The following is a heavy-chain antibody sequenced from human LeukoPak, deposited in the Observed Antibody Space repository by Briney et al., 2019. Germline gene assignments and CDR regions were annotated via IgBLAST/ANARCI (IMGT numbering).Heavy chain of an antibody. CDR3: ARAPTVLVGYCSSSSCQADY. Sequence: GGSLRLSCAASGYTFSSYSMNWVRQAPGKGLEWVSAISGDSRYIYYADSVRGRFTISRDNAENSLYLQMHSLRVEDTAVYYCARAPTVLVGYCSSSSCQADYWGQGTLVTVSS. V-gene: IGHV3-21*01. CDR1: GYTFSSYS. CDR2: ISGDSRYI. D-gene: IGHD2-2*01. J-gene: IGHJ4*02.